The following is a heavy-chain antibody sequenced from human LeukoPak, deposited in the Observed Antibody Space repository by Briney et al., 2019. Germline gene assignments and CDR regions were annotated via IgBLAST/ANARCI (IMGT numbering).Heavy chain of an antibody. CDR2: INHSGST. CDR3: ARLANWGLRGDY. D-gene: IGHD7-27*01. Sequence: SETLSLTCAVYGGSFSGYYWSWIRQPPGKGLEWIGEINHSGSTNYNPSLKSRVTISVDTSKNQFSPKLSSVTAADTAVYYCARLANWGLRGDYWGQGTLVTVSS. V-gene: IGHV4-34*01. CDR1: GGSFSGYY. J-gene: IGHJ4*02.